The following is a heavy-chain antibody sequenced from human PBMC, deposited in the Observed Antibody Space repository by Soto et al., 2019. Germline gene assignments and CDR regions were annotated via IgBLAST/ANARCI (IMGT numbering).Heavy chain of an antibody. Sequence: PSETLSLTCAVSSGSISSSNWWSWVRQPPGKGLEWIGEIYHSGSTNYNPSLKSRVTISVDKSKNQFSLKLSSVTAADTAVYYCARVVVVVPAAILVTEYYYYYYMDVWGKGTTVTVSS. D-gene: IGHD2-2*02. V-gene: IGHV4-4*02. J-gene: IGHJ6*03. CDR3: ARVVVVVPAAILVTEYYYYYYMDV. CDR2: IYHSGST. CDR1: SGSISSSNW.